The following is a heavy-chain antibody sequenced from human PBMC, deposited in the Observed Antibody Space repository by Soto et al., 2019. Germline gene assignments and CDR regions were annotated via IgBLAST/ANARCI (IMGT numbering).Heavy chain of an antibody. V-gene: IGHV1-2*02. CDR1: GYTFTGYY. CDR2: INPNSGGT. D-gene: IGHD6-6*01. J-gene: IGHJ6*02. CDR3: ARVDLVQLKYYYYGMDV. Sequence: PSVKVSCKASGYTFTGYYMHWVRQAPGQGLEWMGWINPNSGGTNYAQKFQGRVTMTRDTSISTAYMELSRLRSDDTAVYYCARVDLVQLKYYYYGMDVWGQGTTVTVSS.